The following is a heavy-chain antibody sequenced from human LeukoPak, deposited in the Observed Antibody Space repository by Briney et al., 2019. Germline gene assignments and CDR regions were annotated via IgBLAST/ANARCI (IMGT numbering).Heavy chain of an antibody. V-gene: IGHV1-18*01. CDR1: GYTFTTYG. CDR3: ARDHSSGCQLLDY. CDR2: ISAYNGDT. J-gene: IGHJ4*02. D-gene: IGHD6-25*01. Sequence: ASVKVSCKTSGYTFTTYGVTWVRQAPRQGLEWMGWISAYNGDTMYAQRFQDRFTMTTDISTSTANMELRSLRSDDTAVYYCARDHSSGCQLLDYWGQGTLVTISS.